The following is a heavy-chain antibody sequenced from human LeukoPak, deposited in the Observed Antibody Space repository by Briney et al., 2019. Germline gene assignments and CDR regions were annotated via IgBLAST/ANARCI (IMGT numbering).Heavy chain of an antibody. Sequence: SGGSLRLSCAASGFTFSSYGMHWVRQAPGKGLEWVAFIRYDGSNKYYADSVKGRFTISRDNSKNTLYLQMNSLRAEDTAVYYCAKDLGQLVGTYYFDYWGQGTLVTVSS. J-gene: IGHJ4*02. CDR1: GFTFSSYG. V-gene: IGHV3-30*02. CDR2: IRYDGSNK. CDR3: AKDLGQLVGTYYFDY. D-gene: IGHD6-6*01.